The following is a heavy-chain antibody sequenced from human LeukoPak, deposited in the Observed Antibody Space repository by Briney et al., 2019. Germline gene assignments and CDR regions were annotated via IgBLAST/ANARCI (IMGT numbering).Heavy chain of an antibody. Sequence: GGSLRLSCTASGFTFGSYWMNWARQAPGKGLEWVASINHNGNVNYYVDSVKGRFTISRDNAKNSLYLQMSNLRAEDTAVYFCARGGGLDVWGQGATVTVSS. J-gene: IGHJ6*02. CDR1: GFTFGSYW. CDR3: ARGGGLDV. CDR2: INHNGNVN. V-gene: IGHV3-7*03. D-gene: IGHD3-16*01.